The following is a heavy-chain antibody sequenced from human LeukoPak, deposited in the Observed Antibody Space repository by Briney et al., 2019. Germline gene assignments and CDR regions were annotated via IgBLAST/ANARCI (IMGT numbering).Heavy chain of an antibody. CDR3: ARDLPDYDILTGYTYYYYGMDV. Sequence: GASVKVSCKASGYTFTSYGISWVRQAPGQGLEWMGWISAYNGNTNYAQKLQGRVTMTTDTSTSTAYMELRSLRSDDTAVYYCARDLPDYDILTGYTYYYYGMDVWGKGTRSPSPQ. CDR1: GYTFTSYG. V-gene: IGHV1-18*04. D-gene: IGHD3-9*01. J-gene: IGHJ6*04. CDR2: ISAYNGNT.